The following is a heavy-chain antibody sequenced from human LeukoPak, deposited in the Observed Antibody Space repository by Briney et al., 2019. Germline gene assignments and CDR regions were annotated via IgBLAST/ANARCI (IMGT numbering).Heavy chain of an antibody. Sequence: SETLSLTCAVYGGSFSTYYWSWIRQSPGKGLEWIAEINHRGDTNYNPSVKSRVTISVDKSKNQFSLKVRSLTAADAAVYYCARGPTISETGYFDFWGQGTLVTVSS. CDR3: ARGPTISETGYFDF. V-gene: IGHV4-34*01. CDR2: INHRGDT. J-gene: IGHJ4*03. D-gene: IGHD1-1*01. CDR1: GGSFSTYY.